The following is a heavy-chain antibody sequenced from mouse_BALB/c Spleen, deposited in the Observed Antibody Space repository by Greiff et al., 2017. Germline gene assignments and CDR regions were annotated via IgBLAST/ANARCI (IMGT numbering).Heavy chain of an antibody. V-gene: IGHV3-2*02. CDR1: GYSITSDYA. CDR2: ISYSGST. J-gene: IGHJ4*01. D-gene: IGHD2-14*01. CDR3: ARLWYDGDRYAMDY. Sequence: EVKLQESGPGLVKPSQSLSLTCTVTGYSITSDYAWNWIRQFPGNKLEWMGYISYSGSTSYNPSLKSRISITRDTSKNQFFLQLNSVTTEDTATYYCARLWYDGDRYAMDYWGQGTSVTVSS.